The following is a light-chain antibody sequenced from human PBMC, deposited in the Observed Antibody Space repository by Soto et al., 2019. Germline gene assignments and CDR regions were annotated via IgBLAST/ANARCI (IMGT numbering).Light chain of an antibody. CDR3: SSYTSSSTRV. Sequence: QFALTQPASVSGSPGQSIIISCTGTSSDVGGYDYVSWYQQHPGKAPKLMIYEVTNRPSGVSNRFSGSKSGNTASLTISGLQAEDEADYYCSSYTSSSTRVFGTGTKLTVL. V-gene: IGLV2-14*01. J-gene: IGLJ1*01. CDR1: SSDVGGYDY. CDR2: EVT.